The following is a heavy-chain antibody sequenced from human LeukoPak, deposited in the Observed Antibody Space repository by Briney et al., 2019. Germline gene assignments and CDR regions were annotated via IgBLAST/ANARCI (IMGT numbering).Heavy chain of an antibody. CDR3: ARGSYVGPTSGYFDY. Sequence: SETLSLTCTVSGGSISSGGYNWSWIRQHSGKGLECIGYIYYSGSTYYNPSLKSRVTISVDTSKNQFSLKLSSVTAADTAVYYCARGSYVGPTSGYFDYWGQGTLVTVSS. CDR1: GGSISSGGYN. V-gene: IGHV4-31*03. CDR2: IYYSGST. D-gene: IGHD1-26*01. J-gene: IGHJ4*02.